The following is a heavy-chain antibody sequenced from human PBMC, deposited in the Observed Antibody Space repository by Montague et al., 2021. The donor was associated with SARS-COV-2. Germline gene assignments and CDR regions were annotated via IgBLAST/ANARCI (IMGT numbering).Heavy chain of an antibody. D-gene: IGHD3-9*01. J-gene: IGHJ4*02. V-gene: IGHV4-34*01. CDR2: VNQSGGT. Sequence: SETLSLTCAVLGGTISKNYWTLARQSKGKGLERMGEVNQSGGTIHYNLSLKGRVKISVDRSSNQMSLNLESVTAADTAVYYCARVPLYFEGFDSWGPGILVAVSS. CDR3: ARVPLYFEGFDS. CDR1: GGTISKNY.